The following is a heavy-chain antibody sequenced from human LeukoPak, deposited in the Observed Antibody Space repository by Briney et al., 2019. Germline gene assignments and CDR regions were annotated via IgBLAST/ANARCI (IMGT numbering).Heavy chain of an antibody. D-gene: IGHD3-10*01. Sequence: ASVKVSCKASGYTFTGYYMHWVRQAPGQGLEWMGWINPNSGGTNYAQKFQGWVTMTRDTSISTAYMELSRLRSDGTAVYYCARDRGDGGPNLWFDPWGQGTLVTVSS. CDR1: GYTFTGYY. CDR3: ARDRGDGGPNLWFDP. CDR2: INPNSGGT. V-gene: IGHV1-2*04. J-gene: IGHJ5*02.